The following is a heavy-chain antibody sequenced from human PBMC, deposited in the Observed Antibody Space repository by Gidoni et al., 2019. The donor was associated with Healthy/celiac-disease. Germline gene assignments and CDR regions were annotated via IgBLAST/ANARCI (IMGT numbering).Heavy chain of an antibody. V-gene: IGHV3-11*06. Sequence: QVQLVESGGGLVKPGGSLRLSCAASGVTFSDYYMSWIRQAPGKGLEWVSYISSSSSYTNYADSVKGRFTISRDNAKNSLYLQMNSLRAEDTAVYYCASMRYSSTWLDAFDIWGQGTMVTVSS. CDR2: ISSSSSYT. CDR3: ASMRYSSTWLDAFDI. D-gene: IGHD5-18*01. J-gene: IGHJ3*02. CDR1: GVTFSDYY.